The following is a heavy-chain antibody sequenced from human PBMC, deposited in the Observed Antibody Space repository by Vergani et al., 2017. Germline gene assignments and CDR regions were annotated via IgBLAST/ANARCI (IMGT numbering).Heavy chain of an antibody. CDR2: IYSGDET. V-gene: IGHV3-66*02. J-gene: IGHJ5*02. Sequence: VQLVESGGGVVQPGRSLRLSCAASGFTVSGNYMTWVRQAPGKGLEWVSHIYSGDETYYADSVQGRVTISRDTSKNTLHLQINNLRVEDTAVYYCARGNYYGSGTYVDPWGQGTLVTVSS. CDR3: ARGNYYGSGTYVDP. D-gene: IGHD3-10*01. CDR1: GFTVSGNY.